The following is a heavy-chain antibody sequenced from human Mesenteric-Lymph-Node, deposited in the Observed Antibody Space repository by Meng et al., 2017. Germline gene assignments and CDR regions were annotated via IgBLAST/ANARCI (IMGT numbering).Heavy chain of an antibody. Sequence: ASVKVSCKASGYTFTTYAIHWVRQAPGQRLEWMGWINTGNVNTTYSQKFQGRVTITRDTSASAAYMKLSSLRSEDTAVYYCAREYSYGPYFDYWGQGTLVTVSS. CDR1: GYTFTTYA. V-gene: IGHV1-3*04. CDR3: AREYSYGPYFDY. J-gene: IGHJ4*02. CDR2: INTGNVNT. D-gene: IGHD5-18*01.